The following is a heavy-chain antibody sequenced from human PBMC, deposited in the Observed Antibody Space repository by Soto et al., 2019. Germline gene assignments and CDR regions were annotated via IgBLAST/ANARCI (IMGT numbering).Heavy chain of an antibody. CDR3: ASVDSSGYYALQH. CDR1: GGTFSSYA. V-gene: IGHV1-69*13. D-gene: IGHD3-22*01. Sequence: SVKVSCKASGGTFSSYAISWVRQAPGQGLEWMGGIIPIFGTANYAQKFQGRVTITADESTSTAYMELSSLRSEDTAVYYCASVDSSGYYALQHWGQGTLVTVSS. CDR2: IIPIFGTA. J-gene: IGHJ1*01.